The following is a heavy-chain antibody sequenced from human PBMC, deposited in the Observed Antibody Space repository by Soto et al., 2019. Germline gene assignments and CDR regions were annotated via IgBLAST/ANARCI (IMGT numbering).Heavy chain of an antibody. V-gene: IGHV3-23*01. CDR2: ISGRGGST. D-gene: IGHD2-21*01. CDR3: ARRAGGAVVWYYDL. J-gene: IGHJ2*01. Sequence: EEHLLESGGGVVQRGGSPRLSCAASGFIFSNYAMTWVRQAPGKGLEWVSRISGRGGSTYYADSVKGRLTMSRDNSKNTLYLQMNSLSAEDTAIYYCARRAGGAVVWYYDLWGRGTLVTV. CDR1: GFIFSNYA.